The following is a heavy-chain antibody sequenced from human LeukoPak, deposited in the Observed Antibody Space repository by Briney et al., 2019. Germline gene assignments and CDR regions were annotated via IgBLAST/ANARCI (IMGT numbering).Heavy chain of an antibody. CDR3: ARVGDSGSYLVY. CDR2: ISPFNGNT. CDR1: GYTFTSHG. J-gene: IGHJ4*02. D-gene: IGHD1-26*01. Sequence: ASVKVSCKASGYTFTSHGFSWVRQAPGQGLEWMGWISPFNGNTNYAEKFRARVTMTTDASTSTVAMELRSLRSDDTAVYYCARVGDSGSYLVYWGQGTLVTVSS. V-gene: IGHV1-18*01.